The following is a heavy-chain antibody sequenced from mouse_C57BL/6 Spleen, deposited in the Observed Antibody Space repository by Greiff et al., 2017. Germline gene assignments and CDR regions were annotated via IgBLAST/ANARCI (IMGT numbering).Heavy chain of an antibody. D-gene: IGHD2-4*01. CDR2: IHPNSGST. Sequence: VQLQQPGAELVKPGASVKLSCKASGYTFTSYWMHWVKQRPGQGLEWIGMIHPNSGSTNYNEKFKSKSTLTVDKSSSTAYMQLSSLTSEDSAVYYCARGVYYDYDPWFAYWGQGTLVTVSA. V-gene: IGHV1-64*01. J-gene: IGHJ3*01. CDR1: GYTFTSYW. CDR3: ARGVYYDYDPWFAY.